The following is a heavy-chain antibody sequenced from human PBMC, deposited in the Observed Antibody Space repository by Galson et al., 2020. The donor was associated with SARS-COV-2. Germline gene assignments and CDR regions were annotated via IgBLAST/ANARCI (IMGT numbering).Heavy chain of an antibody. D-gene: IGHD6-25*01. Sequence: GGYLRLSCAASGFTFRTYWMHRVRQAPGKGLVWGSRINYDGSSTDYADSVKGRVTISRDNAKNTLYLQMNSLRAEDTAVYYCARVAAVWGQGTTVTVSS. CDR3: ARVAAV. V-gene: IGHV3-74*01. CDR2: INYDGSST. J-gene: IGHJ6*02. CDR1: GFTFRTYW.